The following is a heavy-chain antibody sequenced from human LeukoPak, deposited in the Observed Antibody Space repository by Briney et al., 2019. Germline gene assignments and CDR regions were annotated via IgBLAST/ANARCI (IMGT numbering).Heavy chain of an antibody. CDR1: GFTFSSYA. CDR3: ASVHSSSLAIDY. J-gene: IGHJ4*02. V-gene: IGHV3-48*04. CDR2: IGSIDAAI. D-gene: IGHD3-22*01. Sequence: GGSLRLSCAASGFTFSSYAMNWVRQAPGKGLEWVSYIGSIDAAIYYADSVKGRFTISRDNAKNSLYLQMNSLRAEDTAVYYCASVHSSSLAIDYWGQGILVTVSS.